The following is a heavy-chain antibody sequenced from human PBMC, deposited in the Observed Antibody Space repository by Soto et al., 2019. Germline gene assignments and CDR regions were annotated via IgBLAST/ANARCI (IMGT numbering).Heavy chain of an antibody. CDR2: VDYTGSA. V-gene: IGHV4-39*01. J-gene: IGHJ3*02. D-gene: IGHD1-20*01. Sequence: QLQLQESGPGLVKPSETLSLTCSVSGDSLISSYYYWGWIRQPPGERLEWIASVDYTGSAYYSPSLRSRVALSVDTSNTDFSLKVDSVSAADTALYYCARQGINRGFGPGAFDIWGQGTTVIVSS. CDR3: ARQGINRGFGPGAFDI. CDR1: GDSLISSYYY.